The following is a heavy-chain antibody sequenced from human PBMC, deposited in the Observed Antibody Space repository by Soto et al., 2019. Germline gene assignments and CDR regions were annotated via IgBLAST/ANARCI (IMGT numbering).Heavy chain of an antibody. J-gene: IGHJ6*02. CDR3: ASVGYYDSSGYLRPRYYYYGMDV. D-gene: IGHD3-22*01. V-gene: IGHV4-39*01. CDR1: GGSISSSSYY. CDR2: IYYSGST. Sequence: LSLTCTVSGGSISSSSYYWGWIRQPPGKGLEWIGSIYYSGSTYYNPSLKSRVTISVDTSKNQFSLKLSSVTAADTAVYYCASVGYYDSSGYLRPRYYYYGMDVWGQGTTVTVSS.